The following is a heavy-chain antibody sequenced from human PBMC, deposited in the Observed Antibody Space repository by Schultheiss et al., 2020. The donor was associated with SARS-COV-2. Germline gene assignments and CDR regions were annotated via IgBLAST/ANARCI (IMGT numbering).Heavy chain of an antibody. D-gene: IGHD3-22*01. CDR3: SRDESGYYDSTVYGMDV. CDR1: AFAFGDYA. V-gene: IGHV3-49*04. J-gene: IGHJ6*02. Sequence: GGSLRLSCTASAFAFGDYALNWVRQAPGKGLEWVGFIRSKTYGGTTVYAASVKGRFTISRDDSKRIAYLQMNSLKSEDTAVYYCSRDESGYYDSTVYGMDVWGQGTTVTVSS. CDR2: IRSKTYGGTT.